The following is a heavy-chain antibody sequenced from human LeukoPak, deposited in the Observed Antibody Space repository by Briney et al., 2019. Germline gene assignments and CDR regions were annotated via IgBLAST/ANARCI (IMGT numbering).Heavy chain of an antibody. V-gene: IGHV4-59*01. J-gene: IGHJ1*01. CDR3: ARGDSTVTPKYFQY. CDR2: IYYSGGT. D-gene: IGHD4-23*01. Sequence: AETLSLTCTVSGGSISSYYWSWIRQPPGKGLEWIGYIYYSGGTNYNSSLKSRVTISVDTSKNQFSLTLSSVTAADTAVYYCARGDSTVTPKYFQYWGQGTLVTVSS. CDR1: GGSISSYY.